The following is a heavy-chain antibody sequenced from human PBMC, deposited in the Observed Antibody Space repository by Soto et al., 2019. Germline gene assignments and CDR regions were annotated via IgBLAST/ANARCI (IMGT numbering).Heavy chain of an antibody. D-gene: IGHD5-12*01. CDR1: GFSLSNARMG. V-gene: IGHV2-26*01. Sequence: QVTLKESGPVLVKPTETLTLTCTVSGFSLSNARMGVSWIRQPPGKALEWLAHIFSNDEKSYSTSLKSRLTISKDTSKSQVVLTMTNMDPLDTATYYCARIRRDGYPYYFDYWGQGTLVTVSS. J-gene: IGHJ4*02. CDR3: ARIRRDGYPYYFDY. CDR2: IFSNDEK.